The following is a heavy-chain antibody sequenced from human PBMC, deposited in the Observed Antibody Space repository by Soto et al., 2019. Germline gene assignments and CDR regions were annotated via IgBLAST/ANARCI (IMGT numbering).Heavy chain of an antibody. CDR2: TSSSSSYI. CDR1: GFTFSSSS. Sequence: GRSLRLSCAASGFTFSSSSMNWVRQAPGKGLEWVSSTSSSSSYIYYACSVKGRFTISRDTAKNSLYLQMHRRRAEDTAVYYCAKERSGHSYSDYWGQGTLVTVSS. J-gene: IGHJ4*01. V-gene: IGHV3-21*04. CDR3: AKERSGHSYSDY. D-gene: IGHD5-18*01.